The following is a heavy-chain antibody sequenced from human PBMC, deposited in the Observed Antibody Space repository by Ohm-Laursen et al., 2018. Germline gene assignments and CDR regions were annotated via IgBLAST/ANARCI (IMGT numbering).Heavy chain of an antibody. CDR1: GGSISSYY. D-gene: IGHD1-1*01. V-gene: IGHV4-59*01. CDR2: IYYSGST. Sequence: SETLSLTCTVSGGSISSYYWSWIRQPPGKGLEWIGYIYYSGSTNYNPSLKSRVTISVDTSKTQFSLKLSSVTAADTAVYYCARGTTTPLDVWGQGTAVTVSS. J-gene: IGHJ6*02. CDR3: ARGTTTPLDV.